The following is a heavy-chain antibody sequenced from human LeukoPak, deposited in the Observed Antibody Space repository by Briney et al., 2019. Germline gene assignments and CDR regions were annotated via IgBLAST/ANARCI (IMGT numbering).Heavy chain of an antibody. D-gene: IGHD1-26*01. V-gene: IGHV4-59*01. J-gene: IGHJ4*02. CDR1: GASISTYY. CDR2: IYYSGTT. CDR3: ARAYSGNLLAKD. Sequence: SETLSLTCTVSGASISTYYWSWIRQPPGKGLEWIGYIYYSGTTNYNPSLKSRVTISVDTSKNQFSLKLISVTAADTAVYYCARAYSGNLLAKDWGQGTPVTVSS.